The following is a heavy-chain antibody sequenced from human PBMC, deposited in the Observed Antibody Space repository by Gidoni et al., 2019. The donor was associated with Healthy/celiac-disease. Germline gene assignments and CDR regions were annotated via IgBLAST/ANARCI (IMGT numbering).Heavy chain of an antibody. J-gene: IGHJ4*02. D-gene: IGHD3-22*01. V-gene: IGHV4-59*09. CDR3: ARGVGATMIVVAAEFDY. CDR2: ST. Sequence: STNYNPSLKSRVTISVDTSKNQFSLKLSSVTAADTAVYYCARGVGATMIVVAAEFDYWGQGTLVTVSS.